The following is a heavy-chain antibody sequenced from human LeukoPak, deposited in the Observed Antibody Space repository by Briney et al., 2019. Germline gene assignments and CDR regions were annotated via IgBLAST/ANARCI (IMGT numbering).Heavy chain of an antibody. CDR1: GFTFSNYW. J-gene: IGHJ6*03. D-gene: IGHD2-2*01. Sequence: GGSLRLSCAASGFTFSNYWMHWVRQAPGKGLVWVSHINAGGSSTNYADSVKGRFIISRDNAKSTLYLQMSSLRAEDTAVYYCARDPRYCATTTCYSLMDVWGKGTTVTVSS. V-gene: IGHV3-74*01. CDR2: INAGGSST. CDR3: ARDPRYCATTTCYSLMDV.